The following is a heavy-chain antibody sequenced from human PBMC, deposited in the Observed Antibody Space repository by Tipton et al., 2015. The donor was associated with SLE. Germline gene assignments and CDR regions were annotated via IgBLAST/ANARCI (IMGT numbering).Heavy chain of an antibody. J-gene: IGHJ4*02. V-gene: IGHV4-34*01. Sequence: TLSLTCAVYGGSFSGYYWSWIRQPPGKGLEWIGSIYYSGSTYYNPSLKSRVTISVDTSKNQFSLKLSSVTAADTAVYYCASLTVYSSSFDYWGQGTLVTVSS. CDR3: ASLTVYSSSFDY. D-gene: IGHD6-6*01. CDR1: GGSFSGYY. CDR2: IYYSGST.